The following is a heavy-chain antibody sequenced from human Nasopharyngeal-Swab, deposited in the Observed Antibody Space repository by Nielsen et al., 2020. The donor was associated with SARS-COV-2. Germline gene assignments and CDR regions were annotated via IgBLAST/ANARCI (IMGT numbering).Heavy chain of an antibody. V-gene: IGHV4-61*01. Sequence: SETLSLTCIVSGGSVSRGSHYWNWIRQPPGKGLEWIGYIFYTGNTNYNPSLESRVTMSIDTSRNQFSLSLNSVTAADTAVYYCARDRGDLRKYYFDSWGQGTQITVSA. CDR3: ARDRGDLRKYYFDS. D-gene: IGHD3-10*01. CDR1: GGSVSRGSHY. J-gene: IGHJ4*02. CDR2: IFYTGNT.